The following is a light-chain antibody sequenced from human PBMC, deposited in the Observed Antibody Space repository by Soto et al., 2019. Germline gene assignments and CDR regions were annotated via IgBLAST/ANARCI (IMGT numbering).Light chain of an antibody. V-gene: IGKV3-11*01. CDR3: QQRSDWPST. CDR2: DAS. Sequence: EIVLTQSPATLSLSPGDRATLSCRASQSVGSYLGWYQQRPGQAPRLLIYDASNRATGIPAGFSGSGSGTDFALTISSLEPEDFAVYYCQQRSDWPSTFGGGTKVEIK. J-gene: IGKJ4*01. CDR1: QSVGSY.